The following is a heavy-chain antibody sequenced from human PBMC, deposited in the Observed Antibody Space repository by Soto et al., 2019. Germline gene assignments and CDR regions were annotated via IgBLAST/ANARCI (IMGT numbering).Heavy chain of an antibody. V-gene: IGHV4-31*03. J-gene: IGHJ4*02. Sequence: QVQLQESGPGLVKPSQTLSLTCTVSGGSISSGGYYWSWIRQHPGKGLEWIGYIYYSGSTYYNPSLKSRVTISVDTSKNQFALKLSSVTAADTAVYYCARGGGTTWFGVGGFDYWGQGTLVTVSS. CDR3: ARGGGTTWFGVGGFDY. D-gene: IGHD3-10*01. CDR2: IYYSGST. CDR1: GGSISSGGYY.